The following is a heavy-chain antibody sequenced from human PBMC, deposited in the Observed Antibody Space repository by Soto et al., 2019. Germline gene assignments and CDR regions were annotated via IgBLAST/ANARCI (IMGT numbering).Heavy chain of an antibody. V-gene: IGHV3-21*06. CDR3: ARDREGVGAGLF. D-gene: IGHD1-26*01. Sequence: EVQLVESGGGLVKPGGSLRLSCAASGFTFSSYSMNWVRQAPGKGLEWVSSISSSSYIDYADSVKGRFTISRDNAKYSLYLKMNRLRAEDTAVYYCARDREGVGAGLFWGQGTMFTFSS. CDR1: GFTFSSYS. J-gene: IGHJ3*01. CDR2: ISSSSYI.